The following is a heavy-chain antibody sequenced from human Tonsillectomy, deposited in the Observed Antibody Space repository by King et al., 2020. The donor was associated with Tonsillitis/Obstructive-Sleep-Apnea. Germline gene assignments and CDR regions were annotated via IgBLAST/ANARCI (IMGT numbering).Heavy chain of an antibody. J-gene: IGHJ4*02. Sequence: VQLQQSGPGLVKPSQTLSLTCAISGDSVSSNSAAWNWIRQSPSRGLEWLGRTYYRSKWYNDYAVSIKSRIIINSYTSKNQFSLQLISVTPEDTAVYYCARDRLWQTRKSSFDYWGQGTLVTVSS. CDR1: GDSVSSNSAA. D-gene: IGHD4-11*01. V-gene: IGHV6-1*01. CDR2: TYYRSKWYN. CDR3: ARDRLWQTRKSSFDY.